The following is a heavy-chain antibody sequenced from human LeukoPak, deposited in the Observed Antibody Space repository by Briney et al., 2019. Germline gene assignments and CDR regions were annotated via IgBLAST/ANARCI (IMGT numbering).Heavy chain of an antibody. CDR3: ARDAPPGVGGVIRWLDP. V-gene: IGHV1-2*06. D-gene: IGHD3-10*01. J-gene: IGHJ5*02. CDR2: INPNSGGT. CDR1: GYTFTGYY. Sequence: GASVKVSCKASGYTFTGYYMHWVRQAPGQGLEWMGRINPNSGGTNYAQKFQGRVTMTRDTSISTAYMELSRLGSDDTAVYYCARDAPPGVGGVIRWLDPWGQGTLVTVSA.